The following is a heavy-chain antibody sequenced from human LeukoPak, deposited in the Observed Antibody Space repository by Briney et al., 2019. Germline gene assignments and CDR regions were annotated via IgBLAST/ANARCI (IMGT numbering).Heavy chain of an antibody. CDR3: AREPPKYSYLDV. CDR1: GFTFSSYE. J-gene: IGHJ6*02. Sequence: GGSLRLSCAASGFTFSSYEMNWVRQAPGKGLEWVSYITSSGSTIYYADSVKGRFTMSRDNAKNSLYLQMNSLRAEDTAVCYCAREPPKYSYLDVWGQGTTVTVSS. D-gene: IGHD5-18*01. CDR2: ITSSGSTI. V-gene: IGHV3-48*03.